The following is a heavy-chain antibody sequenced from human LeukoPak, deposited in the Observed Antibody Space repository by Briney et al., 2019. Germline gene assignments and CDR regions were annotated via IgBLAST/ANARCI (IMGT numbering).Heavy chain of an antibody. CDR1: GGSISSGSYY. D-gene: IGHD3-10*01. CDR3: ASVRLRSGSFAFDY. CDR2: IYTNGSI. Sequence: KTSETLSLTCTVSGGSISSGSYYWSWIRQPAGKGLEWIGRIYTNGSINYNPSLKSRVTISVDTSKNQFSLKLSSVTAADTAVYYCASVRLRSGSFAFDYWGQGTLVTVSS. V-gene: IGHV4-61*02. J-gene: IGHJ4*02.